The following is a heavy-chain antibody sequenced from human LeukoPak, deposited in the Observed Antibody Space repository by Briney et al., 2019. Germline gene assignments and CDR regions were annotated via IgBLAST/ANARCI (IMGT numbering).Heavy chain of an antibody. J-gene: IGHJ4*02. CDR3: ARVGSSSWKGPFYFDY. CDR1: GFTVSSNY. D-gene: IGHD6-13*01. V-gene: IGHV3-66*01. CDR2: IYSGGST. Sequence: GGSLRLSCAASGFTVSSNYMSWVRQAPGKGLEWVSVIYSGGSTYYADSVKGRFTISRDNSKNTLYLQMNSLRAEDTAVYYCARVGSSSWKGPFYFDYWGQGTLVTVSS.